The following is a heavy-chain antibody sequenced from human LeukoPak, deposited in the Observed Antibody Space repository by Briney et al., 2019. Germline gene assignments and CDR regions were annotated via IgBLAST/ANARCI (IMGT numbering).Heavy chain of an antibody. CDR1: GFTFSSYT. CDR2: INHSGST. Sequence: GSLRLSCTASGFTFSSYTMSWIRQPPGKGLEWIGEINHSGSTNYNPSLKSRVTISVDTSKNQFSLKLSSVTAADTAVYYCARLQYGGIDYWGQGTLVTVSS. V-gene: IGHV4-34*01. J-gene: IGHJ4*02. D-gene: IGHD4-23*01. CDR3: ARLQYGGIDY.